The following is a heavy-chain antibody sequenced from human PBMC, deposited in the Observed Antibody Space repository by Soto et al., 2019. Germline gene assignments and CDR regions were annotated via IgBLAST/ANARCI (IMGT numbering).Heavy chain of an antibody. D-gene: IGHD3-3*01. CDR3: ARERRITIFGVVIIKRNYYMDV. CDR1: GFTFSSYG. V-gene: IGHV3-33*01. Sequence: GGSLRLSCAASGFTFSSYGMHWVRQAPGKGLEWVAVIWYDGSNKYYADSVKGRFTISRDNSKNTLYLQMNSLRAEDTAVYYCARERRITIFGVVIIKRNYYMDVWGKGTTVTVSS. CDR2: IWYDGSNK. J-gene: IGHJ6*03.